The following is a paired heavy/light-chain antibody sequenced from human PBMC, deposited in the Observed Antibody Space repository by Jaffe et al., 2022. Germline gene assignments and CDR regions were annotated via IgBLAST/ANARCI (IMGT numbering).Heavy chain of an antibody. D-gene: IGHD6-19*01. V-gene: IGHV4-59*01. CDR3: ARGDGWYYF. CDR2: IYSTGST. Sequence: QVQLQESGPGLVKPSETLSLTCTVSGGSLSNDYWSWIRQPPGKGLEWIGYIYSTGSTNYNPSLKSRLAISVDTSKSHFSLNLRSVTAADTAVYYCARGDGWYYFWGQGTLVTVSS. CDR1: GGSLSNDY. J-gene: IGHJ4*02.
Light chain of an antibody. CDR1: QSVSSSY. Sequence: EIVLTQSPGTLSLSPGERATLSCRASQSVSSSYLAWYQQKPGQAPRLLIYGASSRATGIPDRFSGSGSGTDFTLTISRLEPEDFAVYYCQQYGSSPVTFGQGTKVEIK. J-gene: IGKJ1*01. CDR2: GAS. V-gene: IGKV3-20*01. CDR3: QQYGSSPVT.